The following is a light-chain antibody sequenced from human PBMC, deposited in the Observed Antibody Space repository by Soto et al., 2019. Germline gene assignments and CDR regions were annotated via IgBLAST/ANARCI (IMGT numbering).Light chain of an antibody. J-gene: IGLJ2*01. CDR3: GADLGSGSNFFVV. CDR2: VGTGGIVG. Sequence: QLVLTQPPSASASLGASVTLTCTLSSGYSNYKVDWYQQRPGKGPRFVMRVGTGGIVGSKGDGIPDRFSVLGSGLNRYLTIKNIQEEDESDYHCGADLGSGSNFFVVFGGGTKLTVL. CDR1: SGYSNYK. V-gene: IGLV9-49*01.